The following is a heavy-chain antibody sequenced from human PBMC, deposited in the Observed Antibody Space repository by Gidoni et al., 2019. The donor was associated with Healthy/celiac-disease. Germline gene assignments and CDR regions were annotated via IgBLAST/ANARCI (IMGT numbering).Heavy chain of an antibody. V-gene: IGHV3-15*01. D-gene: IGHD2-21*02. CDR1: GFTFRNAW. Sequence: EVQLVESGGGLEKRGGSVRLDCAAAGFTFRNAWMSWGRQAPGKGLALVGRIKSKTDGGTTDYAAPVKGRFTISSDDSTNTLYLQMTSLKTEDTAVYYCTTFVVVTAPPTSDAFDIWGQGTMVTVSS. CDR2: IKSKTDGGTT. CDR3: TTFVVVTAPPTSDAFDI. J-gene: IGHJ3*02.